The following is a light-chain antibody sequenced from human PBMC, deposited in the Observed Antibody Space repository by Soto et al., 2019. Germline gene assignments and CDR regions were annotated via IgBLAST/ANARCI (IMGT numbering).Light chain of an antibody. CDR2: ATS. V-gene: IGKV3-15*01. CDR3: QQYSDWPLT. J-gene: IGKJ4*01. Sequence: EIVMTQSPATLSVSPGERATLSCRPSQSVGNNFAWYQQKPGQAPRLLIFATSTRATGVPGRFSGSGSGTEFTLTISSLQSEDFAVYYCQQYSDWPLTFGGGTKVEIE. CDR1: QSVGNN.